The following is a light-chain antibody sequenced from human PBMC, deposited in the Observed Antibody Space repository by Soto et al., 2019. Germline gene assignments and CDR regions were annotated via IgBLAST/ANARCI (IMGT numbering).Light chain of an antibody. J-gene: IGLJ2*01. CDR1: SSNIGAGYD. V-gene: IGLV1-40*01. Sequence: QSVLTQPPSVSGAPGQTITISCTGSSSNIGAGYDVHWYQQLPGRAPKLLIYEVSERPSGVPDRFSGSKSGNTASLTVSGLQAEDEADYYCSSYAGSNNLVFGGGTKLTVL. CDR2: EVS. CDR3: SSYAGSNNLV.